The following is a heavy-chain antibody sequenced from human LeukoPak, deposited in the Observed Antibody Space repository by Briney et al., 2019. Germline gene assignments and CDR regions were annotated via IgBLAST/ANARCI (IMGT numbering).Heavy chain of an antibody. V-gene: IGHV3-7*01. CDR2: IKQDGSEK. J-gene: IGHJ4*02. CDR1: GFTFSSYW. Sequence: HPGGSLRLSCAASGFTFSSYWMSWVRQAPGKGLEWVANIKQDGSEKYYVDSVKGRFTISRDNAKNSLYLQMNSLRAGDTAVYYYASGRDIVIVPAASFDYWGQGTLVTVSS. D-gene: IGHD2-2*01. CDR3: ASGRDIVIVPAASFDY.